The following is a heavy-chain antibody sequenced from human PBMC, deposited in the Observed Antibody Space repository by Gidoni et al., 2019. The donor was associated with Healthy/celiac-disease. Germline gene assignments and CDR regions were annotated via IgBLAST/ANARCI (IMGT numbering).Heavy chain of an antibody. V-gene: IGHV4-34*01. CDR2: INHSGST. D-gene: IGHD2-15*01. CDR3: ARRYCSGGSCSDFDY. J-gene: IGHJ4*02. Sequence: QVQLQQWGAGLLKPSETLSLTCAAYGGSFSGYYWSWIRQPPGKGLEWIGEINHSGSTNYNPSLKSRVTISVDTSKNQFSLKLSSVTAADTAVYYCARRYCSGGSCSDFDYWGQGTLVTVSS. CDR1: GGSFSGYY.